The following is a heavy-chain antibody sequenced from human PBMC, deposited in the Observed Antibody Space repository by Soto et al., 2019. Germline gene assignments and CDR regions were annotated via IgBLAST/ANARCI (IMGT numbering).Heavy chain of an antibody. J-gene: IGHJ4*02. CDR2: FDPEDGET. CDR3: ATQPEVGATTKYFDY. D-gene: IGHD1-26*01. Sequence: GASVKASCKVSGYTLTELSMHWERQAPGKGLEWMGGFDPEDGETIYAQKFQGRVTMTEDTSTDTAYMELSSLRSEDTAVYYCATQPEVGATTKYFDYWGQGTLVPVSS. CDR1: GYTLTELS. V-gene: IGHV1-24*01.